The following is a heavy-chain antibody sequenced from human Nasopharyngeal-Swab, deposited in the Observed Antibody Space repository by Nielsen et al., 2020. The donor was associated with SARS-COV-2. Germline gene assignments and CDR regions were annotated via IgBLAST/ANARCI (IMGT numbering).Heavy chain of an antibody. CDR2: INSDGSST. D-gene: IGHD3-10*01. J-gene: IGHJ4*02. V-gene: IGHV3-74*01. Sequence: WIRQPPGKGLVWVSRINSDGSSTSYADSVKGRFTISRDNAKNTLYLQMNSLRAEDTAVYYCARVSLSLLLWFRELLDYWGQGTLVTASS. CDR3: ARVSLSLLLWFRELLDY.